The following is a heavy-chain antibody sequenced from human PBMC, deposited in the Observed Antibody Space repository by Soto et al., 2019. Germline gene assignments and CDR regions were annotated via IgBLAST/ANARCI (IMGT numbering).Heavy chain of an antibody. D-gene: IGHD3-10*01. J-gene: IGHJ5*02. CDR1: GYSFVGYY. CDR2: INPTTGGT. CDR3: ARGGLDFPPYYGSGNAVDP. Sequence: GASVKVSCKVSGYSFVGYYLHWMRQAPGQGLEWLGWINPTTGGTNYPQKFQGRVTMTRDTSISTAYMELNSPRSEDTAVYYCARGGLDFPPYYGSGNAVDPWGQGTLVTVSS. V-gene: IGHV1-2*02.